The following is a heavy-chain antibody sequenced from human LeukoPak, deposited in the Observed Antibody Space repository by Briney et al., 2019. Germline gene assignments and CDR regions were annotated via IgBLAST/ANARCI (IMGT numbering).Heavy chain of an antibody. D-gene: IGHD3-3*01. CDR2: IYYSGST. J-gene: IGHJ5*02. CDR3: ARGNYDFWSGYYRGNWFDP. Sequence: SETLSLTCTVSGGSISSYYWSWIRQPPGKGLEWIGYIYYSGSTNYNPSLKSRVTISVDTSKNQFSLKLSSVTAADTAVYYCARGNYDFWSGYYRGNWFDPWGQGTLVTVSS. V-gene: IGHV4-59*08. CDR1: GGSISSYY.